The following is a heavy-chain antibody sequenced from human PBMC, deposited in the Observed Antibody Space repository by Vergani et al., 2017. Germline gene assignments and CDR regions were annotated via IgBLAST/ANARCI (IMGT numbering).Heavy chain of an antibody. CDR3: ARGSAAAEDY. Sequence: QVQLVQSGAEVKKPGSSVKVSCKASGYTFTRYYIHWVRQAPGQGLEWMGIINPSGGSTNYAQKFQGRVTMTRDTSTSTFYMELSSLRSEDTAVYYCARGSAAAEDYWGQGTLVTVSS. V-gene: IGHV1-46*01. CDR1: GYTFTRYY. CDR2: INPSGGST. D-gene: IGHD6-13*01. J-gene: IGHJ4*02.